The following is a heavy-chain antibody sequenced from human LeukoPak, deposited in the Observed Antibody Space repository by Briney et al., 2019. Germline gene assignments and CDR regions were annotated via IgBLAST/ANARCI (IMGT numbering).Heavy chain of an antibody. J-gene: IGHJ4*02. CDR2: IRYDGSNK. CDR3: AKVPAGYCSSTSCYSFDY. V-gene: IGHV3-30*02. CDR1: GFTFSSYG. D-gene: IGHD2-2*01. Sequence: PGGSLRLSCAASGFTFSSYGMHWVRQAPGKGLEWVAFIRYDGSNKYYADSVKGRFTISRDNSKNTLYLQMNSLRAEDTAVYYCAKVPAGYCSSTSCYSFDYWGQGTLVTVSS.